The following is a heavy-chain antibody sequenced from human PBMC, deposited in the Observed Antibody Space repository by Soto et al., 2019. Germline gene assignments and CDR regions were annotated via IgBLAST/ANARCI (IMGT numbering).Heavy chain of an antibody. V-gene: IGHV3-48*03. CDR3: ARDGSSGWYFTFDY. Sequence: GGSLRLSCAASGFTFSSYEMNWVRQAPGKGLEWVSYISSSGSTIYYADSVKGRFTISRDNAKNSLYLQMNSLRAEDTAVYYCARDGSSGWYFTFDYWGQASLLTLSS. CDR1: GFTFSSYE. J-gene: IGHJ4*02. D-gene: IGHD6-19*01. CDR2: ISSSGSTI.